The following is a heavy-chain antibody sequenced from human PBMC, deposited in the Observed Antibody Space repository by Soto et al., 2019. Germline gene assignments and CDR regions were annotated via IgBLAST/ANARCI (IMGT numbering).Heavy chain of an antibody. CDR2: ITGSGGST. D-gene: IGHD5-18*01. Sequence: EGQLLESGGGLVQPGGSLRLSCAASGFTFSSYALRWVRQAPGKGLEWVSDITGSGGSTDYADSVKGRFTISRDNSKNTLYLQMNSLRAVDTAVYYCAKAVTGYWYFDLWGRGTPVTVSS. CDR1: GFTFSSYA. CDR3: AKAVTGYWYFDL. J-gene: IGHJ2*01. V-gene: IGHV3-23*01.